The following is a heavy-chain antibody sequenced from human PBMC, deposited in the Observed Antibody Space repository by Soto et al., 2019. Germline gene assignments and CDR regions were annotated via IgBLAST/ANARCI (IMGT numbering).Heavy chain of an antibody. CDR1: GYTFTSYA. V-gene: IGHV1-3*01. Sequence: ASVKVSGKASGYTFTSYAMHWVRQAPGQRLEWMGWINAGNGNTKYSQKFQGRVTITRDTSASTAYMELSSLRSEDTAVYYCARDSARKPDAFDIWGQGTMVTVSS. D-gene: IGHD6-25*01. CDR2: INAGNGNT. CDR3: ARDSARKPDAFDI. J-gene: IGHJ3*02.